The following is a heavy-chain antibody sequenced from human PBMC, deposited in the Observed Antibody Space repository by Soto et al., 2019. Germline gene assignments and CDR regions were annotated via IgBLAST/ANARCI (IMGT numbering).Heavy chain of an antibody. D-gene: IGHD1-1*01. CDR1: GYTFSDYY. J-gene: IGHJ4*02. V-gene: IGHV1-2*02. CDR3: AREPATAKPEGVDF. Sequence: QVQLVQSGAEVRKPGASVKVSCKASGYTFSDYYIHWVRQAPGQGLEWMGWINPNSGGTKYAPKFQGGVTMTMDTSITTAYMEFSRLRSGDTAVYYCAREPATAKPEGVDFWGQGTLVTVSS. CDR2: INPNSGGT.